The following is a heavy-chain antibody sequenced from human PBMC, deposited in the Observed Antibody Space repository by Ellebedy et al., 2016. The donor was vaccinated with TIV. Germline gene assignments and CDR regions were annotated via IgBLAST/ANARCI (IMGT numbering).Heavy chain of an antibody. J-gene: IGHJ6*03. CDR2: IWDDGSEK. CDR3: ARIKSSYYMDV. D-gene: IGHD3-10*01. V-gene: IGHV3-33*01. CDR1: GFTFRSYG. Sequence: GGSLRLXXAASGFTFRSYGMHWVRQAPGKGLEWVAVIWDDGSEKYYADSVRGRCTISRDNSKNTVYLQMNSLRAEDTAVYYCARIKSSYYMDVWGQGTTVSVSS.